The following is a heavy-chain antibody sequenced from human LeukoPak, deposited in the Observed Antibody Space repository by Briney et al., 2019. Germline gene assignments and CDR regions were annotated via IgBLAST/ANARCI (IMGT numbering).Heavy chain of an antibody. CDR2: IYYSGST. Sequence: SQTLSLTCTVSGGSISSGDYYWSWLRQPPGKGLEWIGYIYYSGSTYYNPSLKSRVTISVDTSKNQFSLKLSSVTAADTAVYYCARGDYYDSSGEQGFDPWGQGTLVTVSS. CDR3: ARGDYYDSSGEQGFDP. V-gene: IGHV4-30-4*01. J-gene: IGHJ5*02. D-gene: IGHD3-22*01. CDR1: GGSISSGDYY.